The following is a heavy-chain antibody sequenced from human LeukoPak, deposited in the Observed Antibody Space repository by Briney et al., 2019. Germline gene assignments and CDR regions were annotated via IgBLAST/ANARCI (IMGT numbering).Heavy chain of an antibody. Sequence: ASVKVSCKASGYTFTSYGISWVRQAPGQGLEWMGWISAYNGNTNYAQKLQGRVTMTTDTSTSTAYMELRSLRSDDTAVYYCAKEVRRHRYYSSTSCKPYGMDVWGQGTTVTVSS. J-gene: IGHJ6*02. V-gene: IGHV1-18*01. D-gene: IGHD2-2*01. CDR2: ISAYNGNT. CDR1: GYTFTSYG. CDR3: AKEVRRHRYYSSTSCKPYGMDV.